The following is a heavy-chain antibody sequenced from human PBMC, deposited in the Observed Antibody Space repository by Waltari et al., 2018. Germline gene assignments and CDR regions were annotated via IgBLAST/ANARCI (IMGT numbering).Heavy chain of an antibody. CDR3: ARGGAYYYGSGSYYPHFDY. CDR2: IYYSGST. Sequence: QLQLQESGPGLVKPSETLSLTCTVSGCSISSSSYYWGWLRQPPGKGLEWIGSIYYSGSTYYNPSLKSRVTISVDTSKNQFSLKLSSVTAADTAVYYCARGGAYYYGSGSYYPHFDYWGQGTLVTVSS. CDR1: GCSISSSSYY. D-gene: IGHD3-10*01. J-gene: IGHJ4*02. V-gene: IGHV4-39*07.